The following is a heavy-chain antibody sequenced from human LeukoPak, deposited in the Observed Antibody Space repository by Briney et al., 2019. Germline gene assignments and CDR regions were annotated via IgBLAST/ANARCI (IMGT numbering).Heavy chain of an antibody. D-gene: IGHD4-23*01. J-gene: IGHJ5*02. V-gene: IGHV1-46*01. CDR2: INPSGGST. CDR3: ARDNSVEDTAWWFDP. CDR1: GYTFTGYY. Sequence: LRASVKVSCKASGYTFTGYYMHWVRQAPGQGLEWMGIINPSGGSTSYAQKFQGRVTMTRDMSTSTDYMELSSLRSEDTAVYYCARDNSVEDTAWWFDPWGQGTLVTVSS.